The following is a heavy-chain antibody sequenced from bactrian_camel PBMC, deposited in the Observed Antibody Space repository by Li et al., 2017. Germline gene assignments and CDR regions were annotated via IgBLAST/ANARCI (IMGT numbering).Heavy chain of an antibody. D-gene: IGHD5*01. Sequence: VQLVESGGGLVQPGGSLRLSCAASGFTFSRYDMIWVRQAPGKGLEWVSTIKSGGGSTFYSHSVKGRFTISQDNDKNTLYLQMNSLKPEDTAVYYCAAAGQGWVPSNYWGQGTQVTVS. CDR1: GFTFSRYD. J-gene: IGHJ4*01. CDR3: AAAGQGWVPSNY. CDR2: IKSGGGST. V-gene: IGHV3S40*01.